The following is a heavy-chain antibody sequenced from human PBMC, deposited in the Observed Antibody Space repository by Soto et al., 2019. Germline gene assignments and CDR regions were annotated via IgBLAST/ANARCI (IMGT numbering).Heavy chain of an antibody. Sequence: GGSLRLSCAASGFTFSSYGMHWVRQAPGKGLEWVAVIWYDGSNKYYADSVKGGFTISRDNSKNTLYLQMNSLRAEDTAVYYCARDYVPYSSSWYPTPPDYGMDVWGQGTTVTVSS. CDR2: IWYDGSNK. D-gene: IGHD6-13*01. CDR1: GFTFSSYG. V-gene: IGHV3-33*01. J-gene: IGHJ6*02. CDR3: ARDYVPYSSSWYPTPPDYGMDV.